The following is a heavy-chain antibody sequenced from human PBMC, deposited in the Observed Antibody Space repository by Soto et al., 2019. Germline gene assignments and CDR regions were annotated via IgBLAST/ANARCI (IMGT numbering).Heavy chain of an antibody. Sequence: PVGSLRLSCAASGFTFSSYSMNWVRQAPGKGLEWVSSISSSSSYIYYADSVKGQFTISRDNAKNSLYLQMNSLRAEDTAVYYCAREGGRITMVRGEFDPWGQGTLVTVSS. J-gene: IGHJ5*02. CDR2: ISSSSSYI. CDR1: GFTFSSYS. CDR3: AREGGRITMVRGEFDP. D-gene: IGHD3-10*01. V-gene: IGHV3-21*01.